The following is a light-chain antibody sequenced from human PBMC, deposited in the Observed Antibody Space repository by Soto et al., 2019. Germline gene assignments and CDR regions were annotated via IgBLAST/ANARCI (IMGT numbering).Light chain of an antibody. CDR1: QSVLYSSNNKNY. CDR3: QQYHSTPPT. J-gene: IGKJ4*01. CDR2: WAS. V-gene: IGKV4-1*01. Sequence: DIVMTQSPDSLAVSLGERATINCKSSQSVLYSSNNKNYLAWYQQKPGQPPKLLISWASTRESGVPDRFSGSGSGTDFTLTISSLQAEDVAVYCCQQYHSTPPTFGGGTKVEIK.